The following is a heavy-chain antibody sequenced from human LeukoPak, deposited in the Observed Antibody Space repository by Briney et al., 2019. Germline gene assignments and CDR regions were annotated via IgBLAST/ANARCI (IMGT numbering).Heavy chain of an antibody. Sequence: GGSLRLSCAASGFTFSSYAMHWVRQAPGKGLEYVSAISSNGGSTYYANSVKGRFTISRDNSKNTLYLQMGSLRAEDMAVYYCARDADSDDAFDIWGQGTMVTVSS. CDR2: ISSNGGST. CDR3: ARDADSDDAFDI. V-gene: IGHV3-64*01. CDR1: GFTFSSYA. J-gene: IGHJ3*02.